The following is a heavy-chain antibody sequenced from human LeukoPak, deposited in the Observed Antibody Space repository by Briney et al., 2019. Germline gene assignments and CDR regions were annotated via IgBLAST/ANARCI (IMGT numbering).Heavy chain of an antibody. V-gene: IGHV3-30*01. CDR3: ARDSLGYFDY. J-gene: IGHJ4*02. CDR2: ISYDGSNK. CDR1: GFTFSSYA. Sequence: PGRSLRLSRAASGFTFSSYAMHWVRQAPGKGLEWVAVISYDGSNKYYADSVKGRFTISRDNSKNTLYLQMNSLRAEDTAVYYCARDSLGYFDYWGQGTLVTVSS.